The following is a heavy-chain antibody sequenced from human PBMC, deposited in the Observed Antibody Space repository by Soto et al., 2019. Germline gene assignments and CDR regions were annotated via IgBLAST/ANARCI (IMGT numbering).Heavy chain of an antibody. V-gene: IGHV3-9*01. J-gene: IGHJ6*03. CDR1: GFTFDDYA. CDR3: AKDMAAAGNYYYMDV. CDR2: TSWNSGSI. D-gene: IGHD6-13*01. Sequence: EVQLVESGGGLVQPGRSLRLSCAASGFTFDDYAMHWVRQAPGKGLEWVSGTSWNSGSIGYADSVKGRFTISRDNAKNSLYLQMNSLRAEDTALYYCAKDMAAAGNYYYMDVWGKGTTVTVSS.